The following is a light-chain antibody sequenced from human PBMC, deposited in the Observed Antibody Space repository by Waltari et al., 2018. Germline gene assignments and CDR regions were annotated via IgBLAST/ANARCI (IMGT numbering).Light chain of an antibody. J-gene: IGKJ4*01. V-gene: IGKV3-15*01. CDR3: QQYNNWPLT. CDR1: QSVSSK. Sequence: ETVMMQSPATLSVSPGDRATLSCRASQSVSSKLGWYQQKPGQAPRLLIYGASTRATGIPARFSGSGSGTEFTLTISSLQSEDFAVYYCQQYNNWPLTFGGGTKVEIK. CDR2: GAS.